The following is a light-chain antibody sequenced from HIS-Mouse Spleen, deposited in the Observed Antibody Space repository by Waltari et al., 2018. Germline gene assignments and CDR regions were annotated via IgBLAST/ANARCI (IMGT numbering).Light chain of an antibody. V-gene: IGLV2-14*03. J-gene: IGLJ2*01. CDR3: SSYTSSSTLV. CDR1: RSDVGGYNY. Sequence: QSALTQPASVSGSPGQSITISCPGTRSDVGGYNYVPWYQQHPGKAPKLMIYDVSNRPSGVSDRFSGSKSGNTASLTISGLQAEDEADYYCSSYTSSSTLVFGGGTKLTVL. CDR2: DVS.